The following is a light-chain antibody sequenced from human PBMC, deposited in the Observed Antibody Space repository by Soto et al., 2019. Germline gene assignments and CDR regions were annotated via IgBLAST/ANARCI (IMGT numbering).Light chain of an antibody. CDR2: GAS. Sequence: EIVLTQSPGTLSLSPGERATLSCRASQRVSSSYLAWYQQKPGQAPRLLIYGASSRATGIPDRFNGSGSGTDFSLTISRLEPEDFAVYYCHQYGISPPMTFGLGNKVAIK. CDR1: QRVSSSY. J-gene: IGKJ1*01. V-gene: IGKV3-20*01. CDR3: HQYGISPPMT.